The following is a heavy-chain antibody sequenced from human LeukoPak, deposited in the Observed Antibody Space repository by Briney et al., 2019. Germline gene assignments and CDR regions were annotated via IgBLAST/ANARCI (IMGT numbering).Heavy chain of an antibody. D-gene: IGHD4-11*01. V-gene: IGHV3-74*01. J-gene: IGHJ3*02. Sequence: LAGGSLRLSCAASGFTFSSFWMHWVRQAPGKGLVWVSRINNDGSSTTYAGYVKGRFTISRDNAENTVYLQMNSLGVEDTAVYYCVRSYSNYGFDIWGQGTMVTVSS. CDR2: INNDGSST. CDR1: GFTFSSFW. CDR3: VRSYSNYGFDI.